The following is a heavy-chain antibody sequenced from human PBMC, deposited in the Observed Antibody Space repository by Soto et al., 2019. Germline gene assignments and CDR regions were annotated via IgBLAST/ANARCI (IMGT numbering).Heavy chain of an antibody. D-gene: IGHD2-15*01. CDR2: ISGSGGST. J-gene: IGHJ4*02. CDR1: GFTFSSYA. V-gene: IGHV3-23*01. Sequence: GGSLRLSCAASGFTFSSYAMSWVRQAPGKGLEWVSAISGSGGSTYYADSVKGRFTISRDNSKNTLYLQMNSLRAEDTAVYYCAKDLGYCSGGSCYEGFDYWGQGTLVTVSS. CDR3: AKDLGYCSGGSCYEGFDY.